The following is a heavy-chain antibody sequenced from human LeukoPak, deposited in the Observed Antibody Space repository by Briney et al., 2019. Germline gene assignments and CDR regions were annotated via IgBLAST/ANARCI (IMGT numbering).Heavy chain of an antibody. V-gene: IGHV3-23*01. Sequence: GGSLRLSCAASGSTFKTHAMSWVRQAPGKGLEWVSRIDDSGVIRSYADSVKGRFTISRDNSKMTLTLQMNSLRAEDTAVYYCAKRLKRNYYYHYAMDVWGQGTTVTVSS. CDR3: AKRLKRNYYYHYAMDV. D-gene: IGHD3-22*01. CDR2: IDDSGVIR. CDR1: GSTFKTHA. J-gene: IGHJ6*02.